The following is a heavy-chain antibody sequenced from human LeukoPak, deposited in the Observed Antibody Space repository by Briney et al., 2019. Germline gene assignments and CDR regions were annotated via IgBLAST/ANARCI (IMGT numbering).Heavy chain of an antibody. J-gene: IGHJ6*03. Sequence: SETLSHTCTVSGGSITSSSYYWGWVRQPPGKGLERIGSIYYSGSTYYNPSLKSRVTISVDTSKNQFSLKLSSVTAADTAVYYCTRGESLATDYYMDVWGKGTTVTVSS. CDR3: TRGESLATDYYMDV. V-gene: IGHV4-39*07. CDR2: IYYSGST. D-gene: IGHD3-3*01. CDR1: GGSITSSSYY.